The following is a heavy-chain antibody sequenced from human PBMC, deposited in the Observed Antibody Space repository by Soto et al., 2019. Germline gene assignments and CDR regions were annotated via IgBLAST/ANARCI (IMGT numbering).Heavy chain of an antibody. J-gene: IGHJ3*02. CDR1: GGTFSSYA. Sequence: QVQLVQSGAEVKKPGSSVKVSCKASGGTFSSYAISWVRQAPGQGLEWMGGIIPIFGTANYAQKFQGRVTVSADESPSTGYMGVSRLRSEDTGVYYCWGGFGYCSSTRWGWVDAFDIWGQGTMVTVSS. D-gene: IGHD2-2*01. V-gene: IGHV1-69*01. CDR3: WGGFGYCSSTRWGWVDAFDI. CDR2: IIPIFGTA.